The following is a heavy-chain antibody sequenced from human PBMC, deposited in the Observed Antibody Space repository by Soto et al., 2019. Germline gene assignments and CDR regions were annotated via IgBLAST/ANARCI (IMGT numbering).Heavy chain of an antibody. J-gene: IGHJ4*02. CDR3: ARDFRDGYKDYFDY. D-gene: IGHD5-12*01. CDR2: IIPIFGTA. Sequence: SSVKVSCKASGGTFSSYAISLLRQAPGQGLEWMGGIIPIFGTANYAQKFQGRVTITADESTSTAYMELSSLRSEDTAVYYCARDFRDGYKDYFDYWGQGTLVTVSS. V-gene: IGHV1-69*13. CDR1: GGTFSSYA.